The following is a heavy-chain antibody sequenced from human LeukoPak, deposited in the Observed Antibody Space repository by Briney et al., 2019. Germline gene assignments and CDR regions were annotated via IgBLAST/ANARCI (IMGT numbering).Heavy chain of an antibody. D-gene: IGHD3-16*02. V-gene: IGHV5-51*01. J-gene: IGHJ4*02. CDR3: ARMIGLGEVSPYFDY. CDR1: GYSFTTYW. Sequence: GESLKISCKGSGYSFTTYWIAWVRQVPGKGLEWMGIIHPRDSDIRYNPPFQGQVTISADKSISTAYLQWNSLKASDTAIYYCARMIGLGEVSPYFDYWGQGSLVTASS. CDR2: IHPRDSDI.